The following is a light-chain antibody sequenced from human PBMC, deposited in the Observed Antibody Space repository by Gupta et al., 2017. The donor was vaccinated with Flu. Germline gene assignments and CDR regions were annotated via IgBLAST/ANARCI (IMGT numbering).Light chain of an antibody. Sequence: KVTIPGSGSSSNIGNNYVSWYQQLPGTVPKLLIYENNKRPTGIPDRLSGSKSGTSATLGITGLQTGEEAEYYCATWDSSLSAVIFGGGTKLTVL. J-gene: IGLJ2*01. CDR1: SSNIGNNY. CDR2: ENN. V-gene: IGLV1-51*02. CDR3: ATWDSSLSAVI.